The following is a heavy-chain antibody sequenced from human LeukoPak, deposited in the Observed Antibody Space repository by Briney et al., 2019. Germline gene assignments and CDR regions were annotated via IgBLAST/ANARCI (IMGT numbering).Heavy chain of an antibody. CDR2: IYSSGSA. J-gene: IGHJ4*02. CDR3: ARDRYNNVGWDY. D-gene: IGHD1-14*01. Sequence: KPSETLSLTCTVSGGSISSYYWSWIRQPAGKGLEWVGRIYSSGSANCNPSLKSRVTMSVDTSKNQFSLKLSSVTAADTAVYYCARDRYNNVGWDYWGQGTLVTVSP. CDR1: GGSISSYY. V-gene: IGHV4-4*07.